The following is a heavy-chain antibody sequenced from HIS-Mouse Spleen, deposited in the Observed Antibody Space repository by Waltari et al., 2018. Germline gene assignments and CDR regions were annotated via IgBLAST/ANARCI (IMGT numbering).Heavy chain of an antibody. J-gene: IGHJ2*01. CDR3: AREIPYSSSWYDWYFDL. D-gene: IGHD6-13*01. CDR2: IYYSGST. CDR1: SRSIRSSRYS. Sequence: QLQLQESGPGPVQPSETLSLTGTVLSRSIRSSRYSRVVIRYPPGKGLEWIGSIYYSGSTYYNPSLKSRVTISVDTSKNQFSLKLSSVTAADTAVYYCAREIPYSSSWYDWYFDLWGRGTLVTVSS. V-gene: IGHV4-39*07.